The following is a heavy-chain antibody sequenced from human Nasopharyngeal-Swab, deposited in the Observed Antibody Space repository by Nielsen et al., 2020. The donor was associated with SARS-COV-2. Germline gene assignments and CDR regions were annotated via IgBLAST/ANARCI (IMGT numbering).Heavy chain of an antibody. CDR1: GFTFSSYW. V-gene: IGHV3-7*01. CDR3: ARAIYCSSTSCFGFDY. J-gene: IGHJ4*02. CDR2: IKQDGSEK. Sequence: GGSLRLSCAASGFTFSSYWMSWVRQAPGKGLEWVANIKQDGSEKYYVDSVKGRFTISRDNAKNSLYLQMNSLRAEDTAVYYCARAIYCSSTSCFGFDYWGQGTLVTVSS. D-gene: IGHD2-2*01.